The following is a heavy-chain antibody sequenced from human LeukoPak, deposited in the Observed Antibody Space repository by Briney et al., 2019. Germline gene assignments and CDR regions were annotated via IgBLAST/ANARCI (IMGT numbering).Heavy chain of an antibody. CDR1: GFTFSSYA. CDR3: AKDQGYFDY. Sequence: GGSLRLSCAASGFTFSSYAMSWVRQAPGKGREGVSTISGSGGSTYYADSVKGRFTISRDNSKNTLYLQMNSLRAEDTAVYYCAKDQGYFDYWGQGTLVTVSS. J-gene: IGHJ4*01. CDR2: ISGSGGST. V-gene: IGHV3-23*01.